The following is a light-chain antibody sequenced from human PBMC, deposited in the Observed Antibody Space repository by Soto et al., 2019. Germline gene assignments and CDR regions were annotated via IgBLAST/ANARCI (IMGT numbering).Light chain of an antibody. J-gene: IGLJ1*01. CDR2: DNN. Sequence: SVLTQPPSVSAALGQKGAISCSGRSSNIGNNYVSWYKQLPGTAPKLLIHDNNKRPSGIPDRFSGSKSGTSATLGITGLQTGDEADYYCGTWDSSLSAYVFGTGTKVTVL. CDR3: GTWDSSLSAYV. V-gene: IGLV1-51*01. CDR1: SSNIGNNY.